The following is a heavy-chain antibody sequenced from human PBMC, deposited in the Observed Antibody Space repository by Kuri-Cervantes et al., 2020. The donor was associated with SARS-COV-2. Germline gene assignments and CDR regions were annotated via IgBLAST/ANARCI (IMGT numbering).Heavy chain of an antibody. D-gene: IGHD3-10*01. CDR2: IFFTGST. CDR3: ARLIIEAPATGGYYHWFRGMDN. J-gene: IGHJ6*02. V-gene: IGHV4-59*08. CDR1: GDSFSSYY. Sequence: SETLSLTCTLSGDSFSSYYWSWVRQTPGKGLEWIGNIFFTGSTHYNPSLESRATISVDTTKNQFSLRLSSVTAADTAVYFCARLIIEAPATGGYYHWFRGMDNWGQGTTVTVSS.